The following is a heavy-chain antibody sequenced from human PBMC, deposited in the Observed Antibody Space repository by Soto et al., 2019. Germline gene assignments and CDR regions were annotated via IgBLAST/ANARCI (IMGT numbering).Heavy chain of an antibody. J-gene: IGHJ4*02. V-gene: IGHV4-59*01. D-gene: IGHD5-12*01. Sequence: SETLSLTCTVSGGSISSYYWSWIRQPPGKGLEWIGYIYYSGSTNYNPSLKSRVTISVDTSKNQFSLKLSSVTAADTAVYYCARFRRGYVGNYYFDYWGQGTLVTVSS. CDR3: ARFRRGYVGNYYFDY. CDR1: GGSISSYY. CDR2: IYYSGST.